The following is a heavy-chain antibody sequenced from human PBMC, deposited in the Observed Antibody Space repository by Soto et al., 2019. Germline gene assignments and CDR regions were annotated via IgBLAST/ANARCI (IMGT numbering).Heavy chain of an antibody. CDR1: GYTFTGYY. D-gene: IGHD2-15*01. Sequence: QVQLVQSGAEVKKPGASVKVSCKASGYTFTGYYMHWVRQAPGQGLEWMGWINPNSGGTNYAQKFQGWVTMTRDTSISTAYMELSRLGSDDTAVYYCARGGCSGGSCTYYYYGMDVWGQGTTVTVSS. CDR2: INPNSGGT. V-gene: IGHV1-2*04. J-gene: IGHJ6*02. CDR3: ARGGCSGGSCTYYYYGMDV.